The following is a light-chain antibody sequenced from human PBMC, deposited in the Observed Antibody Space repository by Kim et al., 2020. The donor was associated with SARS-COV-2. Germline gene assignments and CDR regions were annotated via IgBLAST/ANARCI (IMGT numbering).Light chain of an antibody. CDR1: SSDVGSYNL. J-gene: IGLJ2*01. CDR3: CSYAGSSTFVV. CDR2: EVS. Sequence: QSITSSCTGTSSDVGSYNLVSWYQQHPGKAPKLMIYEVSQRPSGVSNRFSGSKSGNTASLTISGLQAEDEADYYCCSYAGSSTFVVFGGGTQLTVL. V-gene: IGLV2-23*02.